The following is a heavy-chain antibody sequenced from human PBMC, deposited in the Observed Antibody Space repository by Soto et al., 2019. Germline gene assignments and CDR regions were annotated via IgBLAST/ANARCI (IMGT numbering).Heavy chain of an antibody. D-gene: IGHD3-22*01. J-gene: IGHJ4*02. Sequence: EVQLLESGGGLVQPGGSLRLSCAASGFTFSSYAMSWVRQAPGKGLEGVSAISGSGGSTYYADSVKGRFTISRDNSKNTLYLQMNSLRAEDTAVYYCAKDPYDSSGYYPFDYWGQGTLVTVSS. V-gene: IGHV3-23*01. CDR3: AKDPYDSSGYYPFDY. CDR1: GFTFSSYA. CDR2: ISGSGGST.